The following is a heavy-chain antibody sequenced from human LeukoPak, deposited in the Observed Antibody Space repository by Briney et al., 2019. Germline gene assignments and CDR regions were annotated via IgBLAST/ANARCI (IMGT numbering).Heavy chain of an antibody. J-gene: IGHJ4*02. Sequence: GGALRLSCAASGFTFSSYSMNWVRQAPGKGLEWGSYISSSSSTIYYADSVKGGVTISRDNAKNSLYLQMNSLRAEDTAVYYCARTPRSPSRFDYWGQGTLVTVSS. CDR1: GFTFSSYS. CDR2: ISSSSSTI. V-gene: IGHV3-48*01. CDR3: ARTPRSPSRFDY.